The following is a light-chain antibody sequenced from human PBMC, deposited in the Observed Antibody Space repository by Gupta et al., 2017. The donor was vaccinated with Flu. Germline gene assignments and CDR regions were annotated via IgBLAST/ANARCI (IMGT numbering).Light chain of an antibody. J-gene: IGKJ2*01. V-gene: IGKV1-39*01. CDR2: AAS. CDR1: QSISNY. Sequence: DIQMTQSPSSLSASIGDRVTITCRPSQSISNYLNWYQQKPGKAPKLLIHAASSLQSGVPSRFSGSGSGTDFTLTISSLQPEDFATYYCQQRFSTPYTFGQGTKLEIK. CDR3: QQRFSTPYT.